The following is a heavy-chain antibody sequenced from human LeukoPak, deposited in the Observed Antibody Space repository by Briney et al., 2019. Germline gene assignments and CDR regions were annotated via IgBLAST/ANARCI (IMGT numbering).Heavy chain of an antibody. CDR3: ATNYTAVSAFDS. V-gene: IGHV4-4*07. J-gene: IGHJ4*02. D-gene: IGHD6-19*01. CDR1: GGSMNSYY. CDR2: IQTSGST. Sequence: SETQSLTCTVSGGSMNSYYWNWIRQPAGKGLEWIGHIQTSGSTKYNPSPKSRVTMSMDTSKNQFSLNLYSVTAADTAVYYCATNYTAVSAFDSWGQGTLVTVSS.